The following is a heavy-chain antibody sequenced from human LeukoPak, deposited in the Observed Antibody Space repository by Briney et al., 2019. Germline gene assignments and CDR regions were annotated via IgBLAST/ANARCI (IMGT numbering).Heavy chain of an antibody. CDR2: ISSYNGNT. CDR3: ARDGAGYTNVNFDY. D-gene: IGHD5-24*01. Sequence: GASVKVSCKASGGTFSSYAISWVRQAPGQGLEWMGWISSYNGNTNYAQKLQDRVTMTTDTSTSTAYMELRSLRSDDTAVYYCARDGAGYTNVNFDYWGQGTLVTVSS. V-gene: IGHV1-18*01. J-gene: IGHJ4*02. CDR1: GGTFSSYA.